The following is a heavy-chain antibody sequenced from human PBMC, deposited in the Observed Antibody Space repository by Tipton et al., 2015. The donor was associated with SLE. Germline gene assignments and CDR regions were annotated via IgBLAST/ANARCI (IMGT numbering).Heavy chain of an antibody. CDR2: INHSGST. D-gene: IGHD3-3*01. Sequence: TLSLTCTVSGGSISSCSCYWGWIRQPPGKGLEWIGEINHSGSTNYNPSLKSRVTISVDTSKNQFSLKLSSVTAADTAVYYCARVDTYYDFWSGYSPFYYYYMDVWGKGTTVTVSS. J-gene: IGHJ6*03. CDR1: GGSISSCSCY. CDR3: ARVDTYYDFWSGYSPFYYYYMDV. V-gene: IGHV4-39*07.